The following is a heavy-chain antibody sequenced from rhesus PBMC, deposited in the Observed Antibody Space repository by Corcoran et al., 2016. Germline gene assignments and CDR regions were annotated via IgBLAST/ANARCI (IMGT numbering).Heavy chain of an antibody. J-gene: IGHJ4*01. CDR3: ARDGEDNIWTGYR. V-gene: IGHV4-65*01. D-gene: IGHD3-3*01. CDR1: VGSVSTSHW. Sequence: QVQLQESGPGLVKPSETLSLPCAVSVGSVSTSHWLSWIRKPPGKGLEWIGYISGSSGSTYYNPSLKSRVTISTDTSKNQFSLKLSPVTGADTAVYYCARDGEDNIWTGYRWGQGVLVTVSS. CDR2: ISGSSGST.